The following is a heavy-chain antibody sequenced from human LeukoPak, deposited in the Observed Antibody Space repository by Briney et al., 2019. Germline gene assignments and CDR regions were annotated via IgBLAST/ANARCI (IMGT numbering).Heavy chain of an antibody. D-gene: IGHD3-22*01. Sequence: GGSLRLSCVASGFTFSSYWMHWVRQDPRKGLVWVSRINSDGSSTSYADSVKGRFTISRDNAKNTLYLQMNSLRAEDTAVYYCAREGGGYYRDAFDIWGQGTMVTVSS. CDR1: GFTFSSYW. V-gene: IGHV3-74*01. J-gene: IGHJ3*02. CDR2: INSDGSST. CDR3: AREGGGYYRDAFDI.